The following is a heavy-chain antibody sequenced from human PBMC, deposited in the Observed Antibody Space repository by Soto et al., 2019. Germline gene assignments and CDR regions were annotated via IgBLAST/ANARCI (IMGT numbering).Heavy chain of an antibody. Sequence: SETLSLTCDVSGGSISSGGYSWSWIRQPPGKGLEWIGYIYYSGSTNCNPSLKSRVTISVDTSKNQFSLKLSSVTAADTAVYYCAGRASRYYYDSRGYFAYSGQGTLVTVSS. CDR2: IYYSGST. D-gene: IGHD3-22*01. CDR3: AGRASRYYYDSRGYFAY. V-gene: IGHV4-61*08. CDR1: GGSISSGGYS. J-gene: IGHJ4*02.